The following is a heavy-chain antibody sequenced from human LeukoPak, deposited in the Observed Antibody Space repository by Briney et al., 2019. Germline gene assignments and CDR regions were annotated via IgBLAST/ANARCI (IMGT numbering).Heavy chain of an antibody. CDR2: IYYSGST. CDR3: ARVPRYYDSSGSVFHFYY. Sequence: SETLSLTCTVSGGFISSYYWSWIRPPPGKGLEWIGYIYYSGSTNYNPSLKSRVTISVDASKNQFSLKLGSVTAADTAVYYCARVPRYYDSSGSVFHFYYWGQGTLVTVSS. D-gene: IGHD3-22*01. CDR1: GGFISSYY. J-gene: IGHJ4*02. V-gene: IGHV4-59*01.